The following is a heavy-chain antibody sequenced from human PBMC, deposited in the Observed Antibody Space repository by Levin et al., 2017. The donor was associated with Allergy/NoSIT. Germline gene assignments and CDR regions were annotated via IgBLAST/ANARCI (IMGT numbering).Heavy chain of an antibody. D-gene: IGHD6-13*01. Sequence: SETLSLTCSVSGGSISTNNYCWAWIRQPPGKGLEWIGSLFYTGTAYYNASLKSRVTTSVDSSKNQFSLRLSSVIAADTAVYYCARQGLHVSAAGLGHFDYWGQGLLVTVSS. CDR1: GGSISTNNYC. CDR3: ARQGLHVSAAGLGHFDY. J-gene: IGHJ4*02. CDR2: LFYTGTA. V-gene: IGHV4-39*01.